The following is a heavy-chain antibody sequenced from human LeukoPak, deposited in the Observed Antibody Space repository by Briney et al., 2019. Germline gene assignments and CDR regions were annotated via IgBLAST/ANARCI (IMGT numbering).Heavy chain of an antibody. J-gene: IGHJ4*02. Sequence: SETLTLTCTVSSGSISSYYWSWIRQPPGKGLEWIGSIENSGTTNYNPYLKSRFTISVDTSKNQFSPKLSSVTAADTAVYYCARVVRDSSGCYHFDYWGQGTL. CDR3: ARVVRDSSGCYHFDY. D-gene: IGHD6-19*01. V-gene: IGHV4-59*01. CDR2: IENSGTT. CDR1: SGSISSYY.